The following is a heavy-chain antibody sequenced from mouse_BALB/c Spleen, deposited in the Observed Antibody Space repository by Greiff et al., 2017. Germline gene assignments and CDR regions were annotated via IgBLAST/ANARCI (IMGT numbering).Heavy chain of an antibody. CDR1: GYTFTSYT. Sequence: VQLQQSAAELARPGASVKMSCKASGYTFTSYTMHWVKQRPGQGLEWIGYINPSSGYTEYNQKFKDKTTLTADKSSSTAYMQLSSLTSEDSAVYYCARAYYGSSPLDYWGQGTTLTVSS. CDR2: INPSSGYT. CDR3: ARAYYGSSPLDY. V-gene: IGHV1-4*02. D-gene: IGHD1-1*01. J-gene: IGHJ2*01.